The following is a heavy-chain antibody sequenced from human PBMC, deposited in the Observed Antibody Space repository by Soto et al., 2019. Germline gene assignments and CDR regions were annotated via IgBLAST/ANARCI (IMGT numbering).Heavy chain of an antibody. V-gene: IGHV3-33*01. J-gene: IGHJ3*02. CDR2: IWYDGSNK. Sequence: QEQLVESGGGVVQPGRSLRLSCAGTGFNFNSYGMHWVRQAPGKGLEWVAGIWYDGSNKYYADSVKGRFTISRDNSKNTLYVQMNSMRADDTAVYYCARERTVDVWGSYPNAFNIRGQGTMVSVSS. CDR3: ARERTVDVWGSYPNAFNI. D-gene: IGHD3-16*02. CDR1: GFNFNSYG.